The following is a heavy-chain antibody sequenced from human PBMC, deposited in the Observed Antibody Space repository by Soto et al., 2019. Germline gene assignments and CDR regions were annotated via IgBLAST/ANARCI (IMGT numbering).Heavy chain of an antibody. CDR2: ISYDGSNK. CDR1: VFTFSSYG. CDR3: AKSGIAAAGTDFYY. Sequence: PGGSLRLSCAASVFTFSSYGMHWVRQAPGEGLEWVAVISYDGSNKYYADSVKGRFTISRDNSKNTLHLQMNSLRAEDTAVYYCAKSGIAAAGTDFYYWGQGTLVTVSS. V-gene: IGHV3-30*18. J-gene: IGHJ4*02. D-gene: IGHD6-13*01.